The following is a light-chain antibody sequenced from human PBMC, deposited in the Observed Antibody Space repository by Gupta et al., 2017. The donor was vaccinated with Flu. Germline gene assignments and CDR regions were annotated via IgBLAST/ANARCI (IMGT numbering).Light chain of an antibody. CDR3: RQARQTPAYR. CDR1: QSLRHSNGYNY. V-gene: IGKV2-28*01. Sequence: DIVMTQSPLSLPVTPGEPASISCRSSQSLRHSNGYNYLDWYLQKPGQSPQLLIYLGANRASGVPDRFSGSGAGIDVKMKISRGEEEDVGGYYCRQARQTPAYRFGQGTKMEIK. CDR2: LGA. J-gene: IGKJ2*03.